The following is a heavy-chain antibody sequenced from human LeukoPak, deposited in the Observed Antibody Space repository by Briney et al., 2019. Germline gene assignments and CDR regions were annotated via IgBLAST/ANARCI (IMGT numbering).Heavy chain of an antibody. CDR3: ARDGDGLKPLDY. J-gene: IGHJ4*02. Sequence: GGSLRLSCAASGFSFISYSMNGVRQAPGKGLEWVSSISSSSSDIYYADLVKGRFTISRDNAKNSLYLQMNSLRAEDTAIYYCARDGDGLKPLDYWGQGTLVIVSS. CDR1: GFSFISYS. D-gene: IGHD5-24*01. V-gene: IGHV3-21*01. CDR2: ISSSSSDI.